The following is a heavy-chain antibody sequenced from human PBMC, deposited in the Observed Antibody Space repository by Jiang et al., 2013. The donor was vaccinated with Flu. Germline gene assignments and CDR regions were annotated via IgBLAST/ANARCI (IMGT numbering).Heavy chain of an antibody. CDR1: GYTFTSYG. D-gene: IGHD6-13*01. V-gene: IGHV1-18*04. CDR2: ISAYNGNT. J-gene: IGHJ3*02. CDR3: ARDAAEKSGYSSSWYMVSAFDI. Sequence: GAEVKKPGASVKVSCKASGYTFTSYGISWVRQAPGQGLEWMGWISAYNGNTNYAQKLQGRVTMTTDTSTSTAYMELRSLRSDDTAVYYCARDAAEKSGYSSSWYMVSAFDIWGQGTMVTVSS.